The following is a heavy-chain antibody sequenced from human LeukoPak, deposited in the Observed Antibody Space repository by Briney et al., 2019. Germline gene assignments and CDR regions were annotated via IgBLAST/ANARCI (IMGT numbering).Heavy chain of an antibody. CDR2: INPNSGGT. V-gene: IGHV1-2*02. J-gene: IGHJ4*02. D-gene: IGHD5-18*01. Sequence: ASVKVSCKASGYTFTGYYMHWVRQAPGQGLEWMGWINPNSGGTNYAQKFQGRVTMTRDTSISTAYMGLSRLRSDDTAVYYCARDVGYSYGYMDESDYWGQGTLVTVSS. CDR1: GYTFTGYY. CDR3: ARDVGYSYGYMDESDY.